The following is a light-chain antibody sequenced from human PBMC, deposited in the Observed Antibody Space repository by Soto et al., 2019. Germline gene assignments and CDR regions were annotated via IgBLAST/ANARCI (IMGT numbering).Light chain of an antibody. CDR2: EVS. CDR3: SSYAGSTNLV. Sequence: QSALTQPPSASGSPGQSVTISCTGTSSDVGGYNYVSWYQQHPGKAPKLMIYEVSKRPSGVPDRFSGSKSGNTASLTVSGIKAEDEDDYYCSSYAGSTNLVFGGGTKVTVL. J-gene: IGLJ2*01. V-gene: IGLV2-8*01. CDR1: SSDVGGYNY.